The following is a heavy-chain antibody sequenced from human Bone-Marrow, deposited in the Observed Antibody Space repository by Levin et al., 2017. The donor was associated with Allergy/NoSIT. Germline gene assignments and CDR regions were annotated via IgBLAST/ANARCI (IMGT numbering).Heavy chain of an antibody. J-gene: IGHJ4*02. CDR1: GFTFSSYG. Sequence: GGSLRLSCAASGFTFSSYGMHWVRQAPGKGLEWVAVISYDGSNKYYADSVKGRFTISRDNSKNTLYLQMNSLRAEDTAVYYCAKDKGIQLWFFFDYWGQGTLVTVSS. D-gene: IGHD5-18*01. CDR2: ISYDGSNK. CDR3: AKDKGIQLWFFFDY. V-gene: IGHV3-30*18.